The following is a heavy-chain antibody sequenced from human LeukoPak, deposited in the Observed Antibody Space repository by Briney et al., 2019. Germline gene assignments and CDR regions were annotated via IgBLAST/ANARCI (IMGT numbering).Heavy chain of an antibody. CDR1: GGSISSYY. D-gene: IGHD3-9*01. CDR2: IYYSGST. CDR3: ARAHTYYDILTGYYEGVGYFDY. V-gene: IGHV4-59*01. Sequence: SETLSLTCTVSGGSISSYYWSWIRQPPGKGLEWIGYIYYSGSTNYNPSLKSRVTISVDTSKNQFSLKLSSVTAADTAVYYCARAHTYYDILTGYYEGVGYFDYWGQGTLVTVSS. J-gene: IGHJ4*02.